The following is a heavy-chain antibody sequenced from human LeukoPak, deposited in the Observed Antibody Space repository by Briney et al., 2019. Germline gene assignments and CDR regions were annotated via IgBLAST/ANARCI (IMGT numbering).Heavy chain of an antibody. J-gene: IGHJ4*02. CDR1: GYSISSGYY. CDR2: IYHSGST. CDR3: ARGPRRDYNSSDYPPYYFDY. Sequence: PSETLSLTCTVSGYSISSGYYWGWIRQPPGKWLEWIGSIYHSGSTYYNPPLKSRVTISVDTSKNQFSLKLSSVTAADTAVYYCARGPRRDYNSSDYPPYYFDYWGQGTLVTVSS. V-gene: IGHV4-38-2*02. D-gene: IGHD3-22*01.